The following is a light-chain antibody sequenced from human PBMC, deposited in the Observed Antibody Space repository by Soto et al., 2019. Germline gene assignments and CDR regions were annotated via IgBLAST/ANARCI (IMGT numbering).Light chain of an antibody. J-gene: IGLJ3*02. CDR1: KSNVGSNA. CDR3: AAWDDSLNGRM. V-gene: IGLV1-44*01. Sequence: QSVLTQPPSASGTPGQRVTISCSGSKSNVGSNAVTCYHQFPGTAPKLLIYSNNERPSGVPDRFSGSKSGTSASLAIIGLQSEDEGDYYCAAWDDSLNGRMFGGGTKLTVL. CDR2: SNN.